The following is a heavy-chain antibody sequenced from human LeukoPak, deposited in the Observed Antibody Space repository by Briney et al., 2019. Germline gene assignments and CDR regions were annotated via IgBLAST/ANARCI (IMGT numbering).Heavy chain of an antibody. CDR2: IYYSGST. V-gene: IGHV4-59*08. J-gene: IGHJ6*02. Sequence: SETLSLTCAVYGGSFSSYYWSWIRQPPGKGLEWIGYIYYSGSTNYNPSLKSRVTISVDTSKNQFSLKLSSVTAADTAVYYCARQPSRYYGMDVWGQGTTVTVSS. CDR1: GGSFSSYY. CDR3: ARQPSRYYGMDV. D-gene: IGHD6-25*01.